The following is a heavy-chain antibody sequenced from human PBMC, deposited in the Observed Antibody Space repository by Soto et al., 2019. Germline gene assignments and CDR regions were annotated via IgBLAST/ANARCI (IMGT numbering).Heavy chain of an antibody. CDR1: GDSVSSAT. CDR3: ARLIGNSWLDS. V-gene: IGHV6-1*01. J-gene: IGHJ5*01. CDR2: TYYRSKWYN. D-gene: IGHD2-8*01. Sequence: SQTLSLTCAISGDSVSSATWDWIRQSPSRGLEWLGRTYYRSKWYNDYAVSVKGRITINPDTSNNQLSLQLNSVTPDDTAVYYCARLIGNSWLDSWGQGTLVTVSS.